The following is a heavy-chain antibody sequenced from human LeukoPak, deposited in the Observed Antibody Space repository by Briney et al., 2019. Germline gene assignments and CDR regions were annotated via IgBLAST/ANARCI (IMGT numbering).Heavy chain of an antibody. CDR1: GFTFSDYY. Sequence: GSPRLSCAASGFTFSDYYMSWIRQPPGKGLEWIGSIYYGGSTYYNPSLKSRVSISVDTSKNQFSLKVSSVTAADTAVYYCARDAGHQLSRRNYYAMDVWGQGTTVTVSS. CDR3: ARDAGHQLSRRNYYAMDV. V-gene: IGHV4-38-2*02. J-gene: IGHJ6*02. D-gene: IGHD2-2*01. CDR2: IYYGGST.